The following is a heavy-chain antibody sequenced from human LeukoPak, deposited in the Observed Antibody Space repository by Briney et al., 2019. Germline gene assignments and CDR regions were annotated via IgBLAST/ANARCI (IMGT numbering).Heavy chain of an antibody. D-gene: IGHD2-2*01. CDR2: INPSGGST. V-gene: IGHV1-46*01. CDR1: GYSFTNNY. J-gene: IGHJ6*02. Sequence: ASVKVSCKASGYSFTNNYIHWVRQAPGQGLEWMGGINPSGGSTSYAQKFQGRVTMTRDTSTSTVYMELSSLRSEDTAVYYCARPESVSTLYGMDVWGQGTTVTVSS. CDR3: ARPESVSTLYGMDV.